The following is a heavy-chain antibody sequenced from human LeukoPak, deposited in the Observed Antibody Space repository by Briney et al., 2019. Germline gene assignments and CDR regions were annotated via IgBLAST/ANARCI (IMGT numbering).Heavy chain of an antibody. Sequence: GGSLRLSCAASGFAFSSYGMHWVRQAPGKGLEWVAVIWYDGSNKYYADSVKGRFTISRDNSKNTLYLQMNSLRAEDTAVYYCARAGYSSSWSFDYWGQETLVTVSS. D-gene: IGHD6-13*01. CDR3: ARAGYSSSWSFDY. CDR1: GFAFSSYG. CDR2: IWYDGSNK. J-gene: IGHJ4*02. V-gene: IGHV3-33*01.